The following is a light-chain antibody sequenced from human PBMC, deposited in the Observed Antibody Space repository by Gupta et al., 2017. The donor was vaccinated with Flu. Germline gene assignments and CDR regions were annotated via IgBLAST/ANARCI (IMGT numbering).Light chain of an antibody. J-gene: IGLJ3*02. V-gene: IGLV8-61*01. CDR2: STN. CDR3: VLYMGSGISV. Sequence: QTVVTQEPSFSVSPGGTVTLTCGLSSGSVSTNYYPSWVQQIPGQAPRTLIYSTNTRSSGVPDRFSGSILGNKAALTITGAQAEDESDYHCVLYMGSGISVFGGGTKLTVL. CDR1: SGSVSTNYY.